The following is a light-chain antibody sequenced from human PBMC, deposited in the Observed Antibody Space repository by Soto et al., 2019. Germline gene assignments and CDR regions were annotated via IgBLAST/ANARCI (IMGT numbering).Light chain of an antibody. CDR2: DVT. CDR3: SSYTSSSTYV. V-gene: IGLV2-14*03. CDR1: SSDVGGFNY. J-gene: IGLJ1*01. Sequence: QSALTQPASVSGSPGQSITISCTGTSSDVGGFNYVSWYQQHPGKAPKLMIYDVTNRPSGVSYRFSGSKSGKTASLTISGLQAEDEADYYCSSYTSSSTYVFGTGTMLTVL.